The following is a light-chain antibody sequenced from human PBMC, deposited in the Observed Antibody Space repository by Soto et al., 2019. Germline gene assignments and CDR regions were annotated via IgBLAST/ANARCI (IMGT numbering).Light chain of an antibody. J-gene: IGKJ4*01. CDR3: QQYNNWPRAT. V-gene: IGKV3-15*01. CDR1: QNINSN. Sequence: EIVMTQSPDTLSLSPGERATLSCRASQNINSNLAWYQQKPGKPPRLFMFRASSRANGIPDRFSGSGSETEFNLTISSLQSEDFAVYYCQQYNNWPRATFGGGTKVETK. CDR2: RAS.